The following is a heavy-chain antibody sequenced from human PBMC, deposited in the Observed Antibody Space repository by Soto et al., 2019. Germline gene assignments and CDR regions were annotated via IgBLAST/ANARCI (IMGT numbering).Heavy chain of an antibody. CDR1: GFTFSSYA. CDR2: ISGSGGST. J-gene: IGHJ4*02. CDR3: AKGRPYFYWFPGGGFDY. V-gene: IGHV3-23*01. Sequence: EVQLLESGGGLVQPGGSLRLSCAASGFTFSSYAMSWVRQAPGKGLEWVSAISGSGGSTYYADSVKGRFTISRDNSKNPLYRQMNTLGAEDTAVYHCAKGRPYFYWFPGGGFDYWGQGTLGTVSS. D-gene: IGHD3-9*01.